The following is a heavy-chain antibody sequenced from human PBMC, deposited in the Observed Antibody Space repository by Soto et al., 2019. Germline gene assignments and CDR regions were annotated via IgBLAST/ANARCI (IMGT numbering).Heavy chain of an antibody. J-gene: IGHJ5*02. CDR2: INPSGGST. CDR3: ARDSRDYYYDSSGYYYPLA. V-gene: IGHV1-46*01. Sequence: LVKVSCKASGYTFTSYYMHWVRQAPGQGLEWMGIINPSGGSTSYAQKFQGRVTMTRDTSTSTVYMELSSLRSEDTAVYYCARDSRDYYYDSSGYYYPLAWGQGTLVTVSS. D-gene: IGHD3-22*01. CDR1: GYTFTSYY.